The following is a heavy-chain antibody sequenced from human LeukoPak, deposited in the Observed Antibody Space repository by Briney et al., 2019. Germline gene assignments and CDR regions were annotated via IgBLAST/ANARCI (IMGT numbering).Heavy chain of an antibody. D-gene: IGHD3-10*01. CDR1: GYTFTGCY. Sequence: GASVKVSCKASGYTFTGCYLHWVRQAPGQGLEWMGWINPDSGDTNYLQKFQGRVTMTRDTSISTAYMELSRLNSDDTAVYYCTRDLLGGSGTFDPWGQGTLVTVSS. CDR3: TRDLLGGSGTFDP. CDR2: INPDSGDT. V-gene: IGHV1-2*02. J-gene: IGHJ5*02.